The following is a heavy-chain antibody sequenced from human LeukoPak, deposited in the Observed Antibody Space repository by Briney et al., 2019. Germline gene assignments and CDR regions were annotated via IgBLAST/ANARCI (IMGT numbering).Heavy chain of an antibody. CDR3: ARGPNSNWSGLDF. D-gene: IGHD6-6*01. Sequence: GGSLRLSCVGSGFTISNYWMHWVRQAPGKGLVWVSRISPTGSTTSYADSVKGRFTVSRDNAKNTLYLQVNNLRAEDTAVYYCARGPNSNWSGLDFWGQGTLLTVSS. V-gene: IGHV3-74*01. CDR2: ISPTGSTT. CDR1: GFTISNYW. J-gene: IGHJ4*02.